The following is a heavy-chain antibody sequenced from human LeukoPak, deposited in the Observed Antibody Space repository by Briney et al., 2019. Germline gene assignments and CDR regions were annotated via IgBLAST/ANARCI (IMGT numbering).Heavy chain of an antibody. D-gene: IGHD5-12*01. CDR1: GYTFIDYG. V-gene: IGHV1-18*01. CDR2: VSPYNGDT. J-gene: IGHJ3*02. Sequence: ASVKVSCKASGYTFIDYGINWVRQAPGHGLEWMGWVSPYNGDTRYTQKLQGRVTLTTDTSTSTAYMELRSLTSDDTAVYSCARVGRWLRAFDIWGQGTMITVSS. CDR3: ARVGRWLRAFDI.